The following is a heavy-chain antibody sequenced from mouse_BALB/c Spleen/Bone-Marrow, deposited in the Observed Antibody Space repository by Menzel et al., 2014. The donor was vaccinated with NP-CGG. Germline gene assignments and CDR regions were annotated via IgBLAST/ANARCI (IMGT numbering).Heavy chain of an antibody. CDR2: ITYSGTT. CDR3: ARGNGNYAMDY. V-gene: IGHV3-2*02. Sequence: EVKLVESGPGLVKPSQSLSLTCTVTGYSITSDYACHWIRQFPGNKLEWMVYITYSGTTSYNPSLKSRTSITRDTSKNQFFLQLNSVTTEDTATYYCARGNGNYAMDYWGRGTSVTVSS. CDR1: GYSITSDYA. D-gene: IGHD2-1*01. J-gene: IGHJ4*01.